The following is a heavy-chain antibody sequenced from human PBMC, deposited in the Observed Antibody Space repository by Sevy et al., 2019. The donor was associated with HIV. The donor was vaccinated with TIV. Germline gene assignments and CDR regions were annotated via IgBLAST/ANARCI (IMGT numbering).Heavy chain of an antibody. CDR1: GFTFSNAW. D-gene: IGHD3-3*01. Sequence: GGSLRLSCAASGFTFSNAWMSWVRQAPGKGLEWVGRLKSKTDGGTTDYAAPVKGRFTISRDDSKNTLYLQMNSLKTEDTAVYYCTTYYDFWSGSPYGMDVWGQGTTVTVSS. CDR2: LKSKTDGGTT. V-gene: IGHV3-15*01. J-gene: IGHJ6*02. CDR3: TTYYDFWSGSPYGMDV.